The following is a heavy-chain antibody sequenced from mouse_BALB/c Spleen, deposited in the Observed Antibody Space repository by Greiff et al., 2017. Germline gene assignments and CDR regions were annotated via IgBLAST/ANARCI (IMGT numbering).Heavy chain of an antibody. D-gene: IGHD2-4*01. CDR1: GYTFTNYW. V-gene: IGHV1-63*02. Sequence: QVQLQQSGAELVRPGTSVKISCKASGYTFTNYWLGWVKQRPGHGLEWIGDIYPGGGYTNYNEKFKGKATLTADTSSSTAYMQLSSLTSEDSAVYFCARWESTKITADFDYWGQGTTLTVSS. CDR3: ARWESTKITADFDY. CDR2: IYPGGGYT. J-gene: IGHJ2*01.